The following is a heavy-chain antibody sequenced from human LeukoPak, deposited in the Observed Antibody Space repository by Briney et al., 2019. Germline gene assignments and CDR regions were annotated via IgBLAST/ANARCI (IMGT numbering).Heavy chain of an antibody. J-gene: IGHJ5*02. V-gene: IGHV5-51*01. CDR1: GYSFTSYW. CDR2: IYPGDSDT. CDR3: ARLYYYYDSSGYSNWFDP. D-gene: IGHD3-22*01. Sequence: GESLKISCKGSGYSFTSYWIGWVRQVPGKGLEWMGIIYPGDSDTRYSPSFQGQVTISADKSISTAYLQWSSLKASDTAMYYCARLYYYYDSSGYSNWFDPWGQGTLVTVSS.